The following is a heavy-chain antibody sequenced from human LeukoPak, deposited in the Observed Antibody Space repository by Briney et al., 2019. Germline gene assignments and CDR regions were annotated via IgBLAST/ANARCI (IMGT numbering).Heavy chain of an antibody. Sequence: SGTLSLTCAVYGGSFSGYYWSWIRQPPGKGLEWIGEINHSGSTNYNPSLKSRVTISVDTSKNQFSLKLSSVTAADTAVYYCAKWGGSGSSYYYYYYGMNVWGKGTTVTVSS. CDR3: AKWGGSGSSYYYYYYGMNV. D-gene: IGHD3-10*01. CDR1: GGSFSGYY. CDR2: INHSGST. J-gene: IGHJ6*04. V-gene: IGHV4-34*01.